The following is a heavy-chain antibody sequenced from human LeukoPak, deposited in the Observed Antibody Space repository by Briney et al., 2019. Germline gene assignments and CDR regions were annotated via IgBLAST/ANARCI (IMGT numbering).Heavy chain of an antibody. Sequence: GGSLRLSCAASGFTFSSYSMNWVRQAPGKGLEWVSYITSGGGTIHYADSVMGRFTISRDNAKNSLYLQMNSLRAEDTAVYYCATLHQGPVASGGWGQGTLVIVSS. CDR1: GFTFSSYS. J-gene: IGHJ4*02. V-gene: IGHV3-48*04. CDR3: ATLHQGPVASGG. D-gene: IGHD6-13*01. CDR2: ITSGGGTI.